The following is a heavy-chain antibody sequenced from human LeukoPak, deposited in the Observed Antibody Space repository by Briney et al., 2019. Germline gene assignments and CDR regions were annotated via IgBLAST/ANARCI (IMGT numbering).Heavy chain of an antibody. D-gene: IGHD3-3*01. Sequence: PGGSLRLSCAASGFTFSSYAMSWVRQAPGKGLEWVSAISGSGGSTYYADSVKGRFTISRDNSKNTLYLQMNTLRAEDTAVYYCAHRPPAGYYDFWSGNKWFDPWGQGTLVTVAS. V-gene: IGHV3-23*01. CDR2: ISGSGGST. CDR3: AHRPPAGYYDFWSGNKWFDP. CDR1: GFTFSSYA. J-gene: IGHJ5*02.